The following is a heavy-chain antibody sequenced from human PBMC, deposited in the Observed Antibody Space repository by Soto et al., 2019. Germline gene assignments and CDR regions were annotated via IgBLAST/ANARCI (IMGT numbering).Heavy chain of an antibody. V-gene: IGHV4-61*01. Sequence: QVQLQASGPGLVKPSETLSLLCFVSGEAIGSGQSYWNWIRQAPGKGPEWMVQTSVTGAMKYSPSLKSRLALCVETSKSQISLPLTSVTAADSAAYFCARGRADSAGSSLGRRMDVWGQGTTVTVAS. CDR3: ARGRADSAGSSLGRRMDV. D-gene: IGHD3-10*01. J-gene: IGHJ6*02. CDR2: TSVTGAM. CDR1: GEAIGSGQSY.